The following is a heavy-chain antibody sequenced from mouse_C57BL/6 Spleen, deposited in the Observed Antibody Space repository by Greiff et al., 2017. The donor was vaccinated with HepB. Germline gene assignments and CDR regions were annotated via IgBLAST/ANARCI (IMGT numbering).Heavy chain of an antibody. CDR3: AREGIYDYYGSSYLYWYFDV. D-gene: IGHD1-1*01. CDR2: ISDGGSYT. V-gene: IGHV5-4*01. J-gene: IGHJ1*03. Sequence: DVQLQESGGGLVKPGGSLKLSCAASGFTFSSYAMSWVRQTPEKRLEWVATISDGGSYTYYPDNVKGRFTISRDNAKNNLYLQMSHLKSEDTAMYYCAREGIYDYYGSSYLYWYFDVWGTGTTVTVSS. CDR1: GFTFSSYA.